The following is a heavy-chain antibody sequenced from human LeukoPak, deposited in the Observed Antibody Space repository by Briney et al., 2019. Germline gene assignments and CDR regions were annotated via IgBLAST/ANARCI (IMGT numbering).Heavy chain of an antibody. V-gene: IGHV3-74*01. CDR1: GFSFSSYW. CDR2: VSSDERTT. CDR3: ARGGSDTAMAHVY. D-gene: IGHD5-18*01. Sequence: PTGRSLRLSCAASGFSFSSYWMRWVRQAPGEWLVWVSRVSSDERTTSYADSVKGRFTVSRDNAKSTVYLQMNSVRVEDPAVYYCARGGSDTAMAHVYWGQRTLVTVSS. J-gene: IGHJ4*02.